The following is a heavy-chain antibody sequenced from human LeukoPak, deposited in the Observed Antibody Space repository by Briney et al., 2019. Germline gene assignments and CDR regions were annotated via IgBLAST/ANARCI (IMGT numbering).Heavy chain of an antibody. CDR3: AKPSYYYGSGDY. V-gene: IGHV3-23*01. J-gene: IGHJ4*02. CDR1: GFTFSSYA. CDR2: ISGSGGST. Sequence: GGSLRLSCAASGFTFSSYAMSWVRQAPGKGLEWVLAISGSGGSTYYADSVKGRFTISRDNSKNTLYLQMNSLRAEDTAVYYCAKPSYYYGSGDYWGQGTLVTVSS. D-gene: IGHD3-10*01.